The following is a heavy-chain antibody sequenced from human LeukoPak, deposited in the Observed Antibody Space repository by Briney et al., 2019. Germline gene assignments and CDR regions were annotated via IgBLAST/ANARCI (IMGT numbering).Heavy chain of an antibody. CDR2: ISSSSSYI. J-gene: IGHJ4*02. D-gene: IGHD3-22*01. CDR3: ARDQGGY. Sequence: GGSLRLSCAASGFTFSNYNMNWVRQAPGKGLEWVSSISSSSSYIYYADSVRGRFTISRDNAKNSLYLQMNSLRAEDTAFYYCARDQGGYWGQGTLVTVSS. V-gene: IGHV3-21*04. CDR1: GFTFSNYN.